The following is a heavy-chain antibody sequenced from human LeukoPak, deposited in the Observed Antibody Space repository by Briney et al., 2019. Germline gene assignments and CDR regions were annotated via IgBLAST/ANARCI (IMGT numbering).Heavy chain of an antibody. D-gene: IGHD1-26*01. CDR1: GFTFSSYE. V-gene: IGHV3-48*03. CDR2: ISSSGSTT. CDR3: ARPVYRSFEY. Sequence: GGSLRLSCAASGFTFSSYEMHWVRQAPGKGLEWVSYISSSGSTTYYADSVKGRFTISRDNAKNSLYLQMNGLRAEDTAVYYCARPVYRSFEYWGQGTLVTVSS. J-gene: IGHJ4*02.